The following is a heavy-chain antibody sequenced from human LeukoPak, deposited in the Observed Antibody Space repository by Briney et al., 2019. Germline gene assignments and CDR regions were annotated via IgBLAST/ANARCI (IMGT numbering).Heavy chain of an antibody. J-gene: IGHJ4*02. CDR1: GFTFNRYW. D-gene: IGHD1-26*01. Sequence: PGGSLRLSCAASGFTFNRYWMNWVRQAPGKGLEWVANIKEDGSEKNYVDSVRGRFTISRDNAKNMLYPQMNSLGAEDTAVYFCAREVPRGGSYYEDYWGQGTLVTVSS. CDR2: IKEDGSEK. V-gene: IGHV3-7*01. CDR3: AREVPRGGSYYEDY.